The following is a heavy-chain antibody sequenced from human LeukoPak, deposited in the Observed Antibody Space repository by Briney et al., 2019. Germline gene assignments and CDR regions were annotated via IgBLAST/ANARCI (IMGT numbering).Heavy chain of an antibody. CDR3: ARESLPTYYFDY. CDR2: IYYSGST. CDR1: GGSISSYY. J-gene: IGHJ4*02. Sequence: SETLSLTCTVSGGSISSYYWGWIRQPPGKGLEWIGSIYYSGSTYYNPSLKSRVTISVDTSKNQFSLKLSSVTAADTAVYYCARESLPTYYFDYWGQGTLVTVSS. V-gene: IGHV4-39*07.